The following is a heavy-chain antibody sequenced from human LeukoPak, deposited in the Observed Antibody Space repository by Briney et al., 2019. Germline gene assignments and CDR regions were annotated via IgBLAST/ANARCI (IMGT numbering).Heavy chain of an antibody. CDR2: IYYSGST. J-gene: IGHJ4*02. Sequence: SETLSLTCTVSGGSISSSSYYWGWIRQPPGNRLERIGTIYYSGSTYYNPSLKSRVTVSVDTSKNQFSLKLSSVTAADTAVYYCARRVARSSSGFDYWGQGTLVTVSS. CDR1: GGSISSSSYY. V-gene: IGHV4-39*01. CDR3: ARRVARSSSGFDY. D-gene: IGHD6-6*01.